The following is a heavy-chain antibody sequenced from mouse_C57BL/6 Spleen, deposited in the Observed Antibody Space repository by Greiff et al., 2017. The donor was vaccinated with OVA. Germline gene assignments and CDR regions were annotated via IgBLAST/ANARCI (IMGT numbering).Heavy chain of an antibody. Sequence: EVKVVESGGGLVKPGGSLKLSCAASGFTFSDYGMHWVRQAPEKGLEWVAYISSGSSTIYYADTVKGRFTISRDNAKNTLFLQMTSLRSEDTAMYYCAKIFAYWGQGTLVTVSA. CDR2: ISSGSSTI. V-gene: IGHV5-17*01. CDR3: AKIFAY. CDR1: GFTFSDYG. J-gene: IGHJ3*01.